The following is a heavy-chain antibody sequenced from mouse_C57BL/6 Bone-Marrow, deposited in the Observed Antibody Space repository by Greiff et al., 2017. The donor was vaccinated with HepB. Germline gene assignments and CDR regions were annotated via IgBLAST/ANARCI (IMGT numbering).Heavy chain of an antibody. CDR1: GFTFSSYA. D-gene: IGHD1-1*01. CDR3: TRDRAITTVVHRYFDV. V-gene: IGHV5-9-1*02. J-gene: IGHJ1*03. Sequence: EVKLMESGEGLVKPGGSLKLSCAASGFTFSSYAMSWVRQTPEKRLEWVAYISSGGDYIYYADTVKGRFTITRDNARNTLYLQMSSLKSEDTAMYYCTRDRAITTVVHRYFDVWGTGTTVTVSS. CDR2: ISSGGDYI.